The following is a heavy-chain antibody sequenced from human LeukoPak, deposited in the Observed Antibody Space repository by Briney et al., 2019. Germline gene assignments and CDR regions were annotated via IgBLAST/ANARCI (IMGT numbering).Heavy chain of an antibody. Sequence: GGSLRVSCAASGFTVITNDMTWVRQAPGKGLEWVSVLYSDGNTKYADSVQGRLTISRDDSKNTLYLEMNSLSPDDTAVYYCARGVEPLAANTLAYWGQGTLVTVS. J-gene: IGHJ4*02. CDR2: LYSDGNT. CDR1: GFTVITND. D-gene: IGHD1-14*01. V-gene: IGHV3-53*01. CDR3: ARGVEPLAANTLAY.